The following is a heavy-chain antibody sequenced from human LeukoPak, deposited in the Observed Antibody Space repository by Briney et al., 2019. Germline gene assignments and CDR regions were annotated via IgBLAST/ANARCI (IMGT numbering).Heavy chain of an antibody. V-gene: IGHV4-59*01. D-gene: IGHD1-14*01. CDR2: IHYSGST. CDR3: ARASITYYYYYYMGV. J-gene: IGHJ6*03. CDR1: GGSITNYY. Sequence: SETLSLTCTVSGGSITNYYWTWLRQPPGKGLEWIGYIHYSGSTNYNPSLKSRVTISVDTSKNQFSLKLSSVTAADTAVYYCARASITYYYYYYMGVWGKGTTVTVFS.